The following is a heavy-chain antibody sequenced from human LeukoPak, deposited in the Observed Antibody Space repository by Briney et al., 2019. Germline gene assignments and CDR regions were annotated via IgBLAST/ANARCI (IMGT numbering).Heavy chain of an antibody. Sequence: GGSLRLSCAASGFTFDDYGMSWVRQASGKGLEWLGRIRSKDNSYATAYAASVKGRFTIFRHDSKNTTYLQMNSLQTEDTAVYYCSSSGVGATLWALDIWGQGTMVTVSS. CDR3: SSSGVGATLWALDI. J-gene: IGHJ3*02. CDR2: IRSKDNSYAT. CDR1: GFTFDDYG. V-gene: IGHV3-73*01. D-gene: IGHD1-26*01.